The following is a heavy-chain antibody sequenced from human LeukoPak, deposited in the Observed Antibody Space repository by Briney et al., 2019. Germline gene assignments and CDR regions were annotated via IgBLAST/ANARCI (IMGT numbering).Heavy chain of an antibody. CDR3: ATGEDRFGVVISFDY. CDR2: FEPEDGET. D-gene: IGHD3-3*01. J-gene: IGHJ4*02. CDR1: GYTLTELS. V-gene: IGHV1-24*01. Sequence: ASVKVSCKVSGYTLTELSMHWVRQAPGKGLEWMGGFEPEDGETIYAQKFQGRVTMTEDTSTDTAYMELSSLRSEDTAVYYCATGEDRFGVVISFDYWGQGTLVTVSS.